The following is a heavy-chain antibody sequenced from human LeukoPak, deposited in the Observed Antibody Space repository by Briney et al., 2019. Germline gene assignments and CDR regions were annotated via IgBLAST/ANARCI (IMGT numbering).Heavy chain of an antibody. D-gene: IGHD3-22*01. CDR2: ISSSSSYI. J-gene: IGHJ4*02. CDR1: GFTFSSYS. Sequence: GGSLRLSCAASGFTFSSYSMNWVRQAPGKGLEWVSSISSSSSYIYYADSVKGRFTISRDNAKNSLYLQMNSLRAEDTAVYYCARRPAYYYDSSGYTIDYWGQGTLVTVSS. CDR3: ARRPAYYYDSSGYTIDY. V-gene: IGHV3-21*01.